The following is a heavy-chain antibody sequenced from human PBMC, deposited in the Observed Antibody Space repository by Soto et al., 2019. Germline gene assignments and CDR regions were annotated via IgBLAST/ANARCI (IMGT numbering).Heavy chain of an antibody. CDR2: INAGNGNT. CDR1: GYTFTSYA. V-gene: IGHV1-3*01. D-gene: IGHD4-4*01. CDR3: ATTSFYMTTVPDVYYYYGMDV. J-gene: IGHJ6*02. Sequence: GASVKVSCKASGYTFTSYAMHWARQAPGKGLEGMGWINAGNGNTKYSQKFQGRVTITRDTSASTAYMELSSLRSEDTAVYYCATTSFYMTTVPDVYYYYGMDVWGQGTTVTVSS.